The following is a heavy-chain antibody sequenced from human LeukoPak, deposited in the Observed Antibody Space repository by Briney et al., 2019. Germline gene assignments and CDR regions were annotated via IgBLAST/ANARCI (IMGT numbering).Heavy chain of an antibody. J-gene: IGHJ4*02. D-gene: IGHD2-8*01. CDR1: GGSFSGYY. CDR3: ARDGWVWTNGAQEYYFDY. Sequence: SETLSLTCAVYGGSFSGYYWSWIRQPPGKGLEWIGEINHSGSTNYNPSLKSRVTISVDTSKNQFSLKLSSVTAADTAVHYCARDGWVWTNGAQEYYFDYWGQGTLVTVSS. V-gene: IGHV4-34*01. CDR2: INHSGST.